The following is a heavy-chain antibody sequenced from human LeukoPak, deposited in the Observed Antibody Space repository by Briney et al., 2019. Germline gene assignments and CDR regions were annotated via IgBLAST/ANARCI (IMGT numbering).Heavy chain of an antibody. D-gene: IGHD3-22*01. Sequence: GGSLRLSCEASGFTVSSTHMAWVRQAPGKGLEWVSVTYTGGSSYYAGSVQGRFIISRDISKNTLYLQMNNLRAEDSALYYCARGGRGSAAVVAPRSFDIWGQGTMVTVSS. CDR2: TYTGGSS. CDR3: ARGGRGSAAVVAPRSFDI. CDR1: GFTVSSTH. J-gene: IGHJ3*02. V-gene: IGHV3-53*01.